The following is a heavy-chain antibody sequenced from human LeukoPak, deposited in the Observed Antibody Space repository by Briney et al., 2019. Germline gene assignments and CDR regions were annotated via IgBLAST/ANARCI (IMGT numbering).Heavy chain of an antibody. V-gene: IGHV1-2*02. CDR3: ARLRWTQGDAFDI. Sequence: ASVKVSCKASGYTFTGYYMHWVRQAPGQVLEWMGWINPNSGGTNYAQKFQGRVTMTRDTSISTAYMELSRLRSDDTAVYYCARLRWTQGDAFDIWGQGTMVTVSS. CDR2: INPNSGGT. J-gene: IGHJ3*02. CDR1: GYTFTGYY. D-gene: IGHD4-23*01.